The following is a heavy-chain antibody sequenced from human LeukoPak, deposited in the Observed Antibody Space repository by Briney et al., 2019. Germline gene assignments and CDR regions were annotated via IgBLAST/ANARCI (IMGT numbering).Heavy chain of an antibody. CDR1: GFTFSSYA. D-gene: IGHD3-22*01. CDR3: AKYGYDSSGYYYYYYYGMDV. CDR2: INGSGGST. J-gene: IGHJ6*02. Sequence: GGSLRLSCAASGFTFSSYAMSLLRPAPGKGVGWGSVINGSGGSTYYAVSVKGRFTISRDNSKNTLYLQMNSLRAEDTAVYYCAKYGYDSSGYYYYYYYGMDVWGQGTTVTVSS. V-gene: IGHV3-23*01.